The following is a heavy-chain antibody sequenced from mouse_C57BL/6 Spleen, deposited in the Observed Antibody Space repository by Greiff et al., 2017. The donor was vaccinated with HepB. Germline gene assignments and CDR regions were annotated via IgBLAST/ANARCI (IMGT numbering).Heavy chain of an antibody. D-gene: IGHD4-1*01. Sequence: QFQLHQSGAELAKPGASVKLSCKASAYTFTSYGMHWVKQRPGQGLEWIGYINPSSGYTKYNQKFKDKATLTADKSSSTAYMQLSSLTYEDSAVYYCARDWDYFDYWGQGTTLTVSS. CDR2: INPSSGYT. J-gene: IGHJ2*01. V-gene: IGHV1-7*01. CDR3: ARDWDYFDY. CDR1: AYTFTSYG.